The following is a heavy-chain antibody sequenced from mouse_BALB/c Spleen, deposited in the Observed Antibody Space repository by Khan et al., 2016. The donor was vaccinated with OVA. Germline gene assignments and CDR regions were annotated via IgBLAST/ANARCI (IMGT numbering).Heavy chain of an antibody. CDR3: NEGGGGSPFAY. V-gene: IGHV14-4*02. D-gene: IGHD1-1*02. Sequence: VRLQQSGAELVRSGASVKLSCTASGFNIKDYYMYWVKQRPEQGLEWIGWIDPENGDTEYAPKFQGKAIMTADTSSNTAYLQISSLTSEDTAVYYCNEGGGGSPFAYWGQGTLVTVSA. CDR2: IDPENGDT. J-gene: IGHJ3*01. CDR1: GFNIKDYY.